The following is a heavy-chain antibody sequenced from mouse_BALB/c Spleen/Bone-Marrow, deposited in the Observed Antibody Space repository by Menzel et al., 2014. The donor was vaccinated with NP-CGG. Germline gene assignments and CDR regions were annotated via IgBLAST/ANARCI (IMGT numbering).Heavy chain of an antibody. V-gene: IGHV1S81*02. CDR1: GYTFTIYY. Sequence: VQLQQSGAELVKPGASVKLSCKASGYTFTIYYMFWVKQRPGQGLEWIGEVNPSNGGTNFNEKFKSKATLTVDKSPSTAYMQLSSLTSEDSAVYYCTRNGPDSSGYPAWFAYWGQGTLVTVSA. CDR2: VNPSNGGT. D-gene: IGHD3-2*01. J-gene: IGHJ3*01. CDR3: TRNGPDSSGYPAWFAY.